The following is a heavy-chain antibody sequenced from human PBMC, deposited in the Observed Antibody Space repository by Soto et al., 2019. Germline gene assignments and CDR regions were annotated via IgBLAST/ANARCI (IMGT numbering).Heavy chain of an antibody. J-gene: IGHJ4*02. V-gene: IGHV3-23*01. Sequence: VGSLRLSCAASGFTFSSYAMSWVRQAPGKGLEWVSTISGSGGSTYYADSVKGRFTTSRDNPKNTLYLQMNSLRAEDTAVYYCAKEGSSSWYQEYCFDYWGQGTLVTVSS. D-gene: IGHD6-13*01. CDR3: AKEGSSSWYQEYCFDY. CDR2: ISGSGGST. CDR1: GFTFSSYA.